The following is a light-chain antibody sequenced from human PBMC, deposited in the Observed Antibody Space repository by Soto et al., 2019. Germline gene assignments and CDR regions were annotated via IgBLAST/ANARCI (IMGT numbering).Light chain of an antibody. CDR1: RDITNH. V-gene: IGKV1-27*01. CDR3: LTYNSGLWT. J-gene: IGKJ1*01. Sequence: DIQMTQSPSSLSASVGDRVTFTCRASRDITNHLAWYQQKPGKVPKLLIYAASTLQSGVPSRFSGSGSGTDFTLTIGSLQPEDGATYFCLTYNSGLWTFGQGTKVEIK. CDR2: AAS.